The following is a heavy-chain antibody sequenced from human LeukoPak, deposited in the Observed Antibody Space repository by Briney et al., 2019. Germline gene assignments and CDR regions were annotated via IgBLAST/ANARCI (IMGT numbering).Heavy chain of an antibody. D-gene: IGHD3-22*01. V-gene: IGHV3-30*02. J-gene: IGHJ3*02. CDR2: IRYDGSNK. CDR1: GFTFSSYG. Sequence: GGSLRLSCAASGFTFSSYGMHWVRQAPGKGLEWVAFIRYDGSNKYYADSVKGRFTISRDNSKNTLYLQMNSLRAEDTAVYYCAKDYYDSKGEAFDIWGQGTMVTVSS. CDR3: AKDYYDSKGEAFDI.